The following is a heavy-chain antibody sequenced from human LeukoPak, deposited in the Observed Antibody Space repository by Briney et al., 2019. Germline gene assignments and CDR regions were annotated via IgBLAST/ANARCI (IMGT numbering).Heavy chain of an antibody. D-gene: IGHD4-17*01. CDR3: ARGSSLDYGDYKGMDV. Sequence: SVKVSCKASGGTFSSYAISWVRQAPGQGLEWMGRIIPILGIANYAQKFQGRVTITADKSTSTAYMELSSPRSEDTAVYYCARGSSLDYGDYKGMDVWGQGTTVTVSS. V-gene: IGHV1-69*04. CDR1: GGTFSSYA. J-gene: IGHJ6*02. CDR2: IIPILGIA.